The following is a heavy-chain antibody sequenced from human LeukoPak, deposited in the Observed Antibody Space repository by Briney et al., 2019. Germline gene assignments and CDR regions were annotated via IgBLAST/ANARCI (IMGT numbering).Heavy chain of an antibody. V-gene: IGHV3-7*01. D-gene: IGHD2-2*01. CDR3: ARSTLGDIVVVPPALDY. Sequence: GGSLRLSCAASGFTFSSYWMSWVRQAPGKGLEWVANIKQDGSEKYYVDSVKSRFTISRDNAKNSLYLQMNSLRAEDTAVYYCARSTLGDIVVVPPALDYWGQGTLVTVSS. CDR1: GFTFSSYW. J-gene: IGHJ4*02. CDR2: IKQDGSEK.